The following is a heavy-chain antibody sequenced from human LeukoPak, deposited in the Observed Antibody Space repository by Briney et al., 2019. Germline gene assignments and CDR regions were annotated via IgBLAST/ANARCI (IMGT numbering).Heavy chain of an antibody. CDR2: ISAYNGNT. J-gene: IGHJ4*02. D-gene: IGHD6-19*01. CDR3: ARDARSGWFDY. Sequence: ASVKVSCKASGYTFTGYYMHWVRQAPGQGLEWMGWISAYNGNTNYAQKLQGRVTMTTDTSTSTAYMELRSLRSDDTAVYYCARDARSGWFDYWGQGTLVTVSS. V-gene: IGHV1-18*04. CDR1: GYTFTGYY.